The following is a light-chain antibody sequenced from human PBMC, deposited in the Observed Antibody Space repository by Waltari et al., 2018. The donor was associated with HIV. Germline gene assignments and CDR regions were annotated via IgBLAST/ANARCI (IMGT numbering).Light chain of an antibody. CDR3: QQRRNWPKT. CDR1: QGVSIN. J-gene: IGKJ1*01. CDR2: GAS. V-gene: IGKV3-15*01. Sequence: EVVMTQSPATLSVSPGERATLSCRASQGVSINLAWHQQKPGQAPRLLIYGASTRATGIPARFSGSGAGTEFTLTISSLQSEDFAVYYCQQRRNWPKTFGQGTKVEIK.